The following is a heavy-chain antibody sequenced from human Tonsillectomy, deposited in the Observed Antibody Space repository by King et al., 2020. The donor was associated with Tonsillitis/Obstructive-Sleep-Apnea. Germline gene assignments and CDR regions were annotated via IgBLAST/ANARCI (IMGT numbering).Heavy chain of an antibody. J-gene: IGHJ6*02. CDR1: GGSISSYY. Sequence: VQLQESGPGLVKPSETLSLTCTVSGGSISSYYWSWIRQPAGKGLEWIGRIYTSGSTNYNPSLKSRVTMSVDTSKNQFSLNLSSVTAADTAVYYCAREGVVAATSYYYYYGVDGWGQGTTVTVSS. V-gene: IGHV4-4*07. D-gene: IGHD2-15*01. CDR3: AREGVVAATSYYYYYGVDG. CDR2: IYTSGST.